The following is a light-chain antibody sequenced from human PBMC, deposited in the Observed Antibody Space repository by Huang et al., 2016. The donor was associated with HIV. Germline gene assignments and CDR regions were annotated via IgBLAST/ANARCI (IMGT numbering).Light chain of an antibody. CDR3: QQYNNWPRT. CDR2: DAS. CDR1: QSVSSN. V-gene: IGKV3-15*01. J-gene: IGKJ2*01. Sequence: ERVLTQSPVTLSASPGERATLSCRASQSVSSNLAWYQQKPGQAPRLLIHDASTRASDIPARFSGSGSDIEFTLTISSLQSEDSAVYYCQQYNNWPRTFGQGTKLEIK.